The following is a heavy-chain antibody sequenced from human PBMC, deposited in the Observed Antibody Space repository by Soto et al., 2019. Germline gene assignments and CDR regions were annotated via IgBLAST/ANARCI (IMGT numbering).Heavy chain of an antibody. CDR2: IYYSGST. D-gene: IGHD3-22*01. J-gene: IGHJ3*02. CDR1: GGSISSSSYY. Sequence: QLQLQESGPGLVKPSETLSLTCTVSGGSISSSSYYWGWIRQPPGKGLEWIGSIYYSGSTYYNPSLKSRVTISVDTSKNQFSLKLSSVTAADTAVYYCATPAYYDSSVTGSAFDIWGQGTMVTVSS. CDR3: ATPAYYDSSVTGSAFDI. V-gene: IGHV4-39*01.